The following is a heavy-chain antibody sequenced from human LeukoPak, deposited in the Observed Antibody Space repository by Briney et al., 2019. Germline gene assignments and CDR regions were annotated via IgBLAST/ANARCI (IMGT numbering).Heavy chain of an antibody. CDR2: INSDGSST. Sequence: SGGSLRLSCAASGFNFSSYWMHWGRQAPGKGLVWVSRINSDGSSTSYADSVKGRFTISRDNAKNTLYLQMNSLRAEDTAAYYCARDAASGMVRGVPTYWGQGTLVTVSS. D-gene: IGHD3-10*01. J-gene: IGHJ4*02. V-gene: IGHV3-74*01. CDR1: GFNFSSYW. CDR3: ARDAASGMVRGVPTY.